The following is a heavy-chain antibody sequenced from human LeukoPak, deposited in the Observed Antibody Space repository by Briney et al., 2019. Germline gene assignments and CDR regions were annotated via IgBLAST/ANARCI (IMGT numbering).Heavy chain of an antibody. J-gene: IGHJ3*02. V-gene: IGHV4-59*08. CDR1: GGSNY. CDR2: IHYSGST. Sequence: SETLSLTCTVSGGSNYWSWIRQPPGKGLEWIGYIHYSGSTYYNPSLKSRVTISVDTSKNQFSLKLSSVTAADTAVYYCARGVAAPDAFDIWGQGTMVTVSS. D-gene: IGHD6-19*01. CDR3: ARGVAAPDAFDI.